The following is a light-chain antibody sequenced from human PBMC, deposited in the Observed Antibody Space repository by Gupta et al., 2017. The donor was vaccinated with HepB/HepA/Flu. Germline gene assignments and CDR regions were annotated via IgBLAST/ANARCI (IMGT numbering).Light chain of an antibody. CDR2: RTN. CDR3: ATWDDSPRAWV. CDR1: SSNIAYNS. J-gene: IGLJ3*02. V-gene: IGLV1-47*01. Sequence: QSLLTQPPSASGAPGQTVTISCYGGSSNIAYNSVYWYQQLPGTAPRLIVYRTNQRPSGVPDRFSASKSGTSASLVISGLRSEDEADYLCATWDDSPRAWVFGGGTKLTVL.